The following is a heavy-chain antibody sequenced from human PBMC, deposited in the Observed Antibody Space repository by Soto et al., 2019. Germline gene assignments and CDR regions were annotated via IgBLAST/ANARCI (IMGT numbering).Heavy chain of an antibody. CDR1: GFSFSSYA. CDR2: ISARGGSS. CDR3: AKGSLEYSASVDN. Sequence: DVQLLESGGGLVQPGGSLRLSCAASGFSFSSYAMVWVRQAPGKGLEWVAVISARGGSSYFADSVKGRFNLSRDNSKNVLSLEMNSLRAEDTAIYFCAKGSLEYSASVDNWGQGTLVVVSS. V-gene: IGHV3-23*01. D-gene: IGHD5-12*01. J-gene: IGHJ4*02.